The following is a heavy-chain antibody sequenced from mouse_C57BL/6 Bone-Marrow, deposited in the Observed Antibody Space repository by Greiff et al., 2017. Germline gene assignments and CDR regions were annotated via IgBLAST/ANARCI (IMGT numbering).Heavy chain of an antibody. CDR2: IRNKANGYTT. J-gene: IGHJ3*01. Sequence: VQLKQSGGGLVQPGGSLSLSCAASGFTFTDYYMSWVRQPPGKALEWLGFIRNKANGYTTEYSASVKGRFTISRDNSQSILYLQMNALRAEDSATYYCTRGDSSGYGFAYWGQGTLVTVSA. D-gene: IGHD3-2*02. CDR3: TRGDSSGYGFAY. V-gene: IGHV7-3*01. CDR1: GFTFTDYY.